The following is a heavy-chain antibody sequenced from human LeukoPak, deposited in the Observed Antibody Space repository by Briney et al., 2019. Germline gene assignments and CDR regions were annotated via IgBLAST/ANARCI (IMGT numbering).Heavy chain of an antibody. CDR1: GGSISSYY. V-gene: IGHV4-59*01. CDR2: IYYSGST. Sequence: SETLSLTCTVSGGSISSYYWSWIRQPPGKGLEWIGYIYYSGSTNYNPSLKSRVTISVDTSKTQFSLKLSSVTAADTAVYYCARELGRRELPPYYFDYWGQGTLVTVSS. D-gene: IGHD1-26*01. J-gene: IGHJ4*02. CDR3: ARELGRRELPPYYFDY.